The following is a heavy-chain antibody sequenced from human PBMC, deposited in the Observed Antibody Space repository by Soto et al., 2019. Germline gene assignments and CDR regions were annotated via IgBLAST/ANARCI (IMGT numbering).Heavy chain of an antibody. CDR2: IYYSGST. CDR3: ATPGFWSGYSFYYYGMDV. CDR1: GGSISSYY. D-gene: IGHD3-3*01. V-gene: IGHV4-39*01. J-gene: IGHJ6*02. Sequence: SETLSLTCTVSGGSISSYYWGWIRQPPGKGLEWIGSIYYSGSTYYNPSLKSRVTISVDTSKNQFSLKLSSVTAADTAVYYCATPGFWSGYSFYYYGMDVWGQGTTVTVSS.